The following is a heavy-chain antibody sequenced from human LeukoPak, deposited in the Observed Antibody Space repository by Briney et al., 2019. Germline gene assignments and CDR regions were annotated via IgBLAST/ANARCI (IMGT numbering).Heavy chain of an antibody. CDR1: GGSISSSSYY. Sequence: PSETLSLTCTVSGGSISSSSYYWGWIRQPPGKGLEWIGSIYYSGSTYYNPSLKSRVTISVDTSKNQFSLKLSSVTAADTAVYYCARELACSGGNCQEWGQGTLVTVSS. V-gene: IGHV4-39*07. D-gene: IGHD2-15*01. J-gene: IGHJ4*02. CDR3: ARELACSGGNCQE. CDR2: IYYSGST.